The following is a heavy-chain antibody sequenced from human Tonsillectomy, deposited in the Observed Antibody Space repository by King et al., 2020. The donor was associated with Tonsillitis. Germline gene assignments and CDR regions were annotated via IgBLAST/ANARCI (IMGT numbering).Heavy chain of an antibody. Sequence: LQLQESGPGLVKPSETLSLTCTVSGGSISSSSYYWGWIRQPPGKGLEWIGSIYYSGSTYYNPSLKSRVTISVDTSKNQFSLKLSSVTAADTAVYYCARYYYDSSGPYAFDIWGQGTMVTVSS. J-gene: IGHJ3*02. D-gene: IGHD3-22*01. CDR2: IYYSGST. V-gene: IGHV4-39*01. CDR1: GGSISSSSYY. CDR3: ARYYYDSSGPYAFDI.